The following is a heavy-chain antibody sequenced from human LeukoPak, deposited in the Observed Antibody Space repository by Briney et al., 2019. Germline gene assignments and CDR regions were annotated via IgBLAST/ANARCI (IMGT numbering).Heavy chain of an antibody. V-gene: IGHV5-51*01. D-gene: IGHD2-8*02. CDR1: GYSFTSYW. J-gene: IGHJ5*02. Sequence: GESLKIACKASGYSFTSYWIGWVRPMPGKGLEWMGIIYPGDSDIRYSPSFEGQVSISADTSMNTAYLHWSSLKASGTAMYFCVKPAGTGRWFDPWGQGTLVTVSS. CDR3: VKPAGTGRWFDP. CDR2: IYPGDSDI.